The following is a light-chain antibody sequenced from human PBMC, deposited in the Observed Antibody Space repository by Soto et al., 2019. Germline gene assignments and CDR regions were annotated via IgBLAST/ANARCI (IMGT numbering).Light chain of an antibody. Sequence: EIVLTQSPATLSLSPGERATLSCRASQNVRNYLGWYQQKPGQAPRLLIHDAVNRATGIPARFSGSGSGTDFTLTISSLEPEDFAVYYCQQRSNWPITFGQGTRLEIK. CDR3: QQRSNWPIT. CDR2: DAV. V-gene: IGKV3-11*01. CDR1: QNVRNY. J-gene: IGKJ5*01.